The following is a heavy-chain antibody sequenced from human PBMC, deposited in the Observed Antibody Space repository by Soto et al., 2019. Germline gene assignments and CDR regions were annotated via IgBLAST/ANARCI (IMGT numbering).Heavy chain of an antibody. V-gene: IGHV4-59*08. CDR1: GGSISSYY. Sequence: QVQLQESGPGLVKPSETLSLTCTVSGGSISSYYWSWIRQPPGKGLEWIGYIYYSGSTNYNPSLQGRVTISVDTSKNQFSLKLSSVTAADTAVYYCASLVMVRGVMWYFQHWGQGTLVTVSS. D-gene: IGHD3-10*01. CDR3: ASLVMVRGVMWYFQH. CDR2: IYYSGST. J-gene: IGHJ1*01.